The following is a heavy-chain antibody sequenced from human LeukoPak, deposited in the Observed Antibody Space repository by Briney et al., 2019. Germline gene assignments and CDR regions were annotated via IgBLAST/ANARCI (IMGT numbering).Heavy chain of an antibody. D-gene: IGHD1-26*01. CDR3: ARDSMGATTPFDY. CDR1: GGSISSSSYY. CDR2: IYYSGST. Sequence: SETLSLTRTVSGGSISSSSYYWGWIRQPPGKGLEWIGSIYYSGSTYYNPSLKSRVTISVDTSKNQFSLKLSSVTAADTAVYYCARDSMGATTPFDYWGQGTLVTVSS. J-gene: IGHJ4*02. V-gene: IGHV4-39*07.